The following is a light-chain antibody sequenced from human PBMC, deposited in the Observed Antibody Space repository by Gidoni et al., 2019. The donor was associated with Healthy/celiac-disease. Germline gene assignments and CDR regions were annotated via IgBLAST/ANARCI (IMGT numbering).Light chain of an antibody. CDR1: NIGSKS. V-gene: IGLV3-21*03. CDR2: DDS. Sequence: SYVLPLPPSVSAAPGTTARITCGGNNIGSKSVHWYQQKPGQAPVLVVHDDSDRPSGIPERFSGSNSGNTATLTISRVEAGDEADYYCQVWDSSSDHVVFGGGTKLTVL. CDR3: QVWDSSSDHVV. J-gene: IGLJ2*01.